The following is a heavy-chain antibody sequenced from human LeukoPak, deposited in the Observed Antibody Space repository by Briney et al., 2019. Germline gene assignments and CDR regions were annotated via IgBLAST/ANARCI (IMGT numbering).Heavy chain of an antibody. V-gene: IGHV4-34*01. CDR1: DGSLRGYY. CDR3: ARGRGSYYPD. D-gene: IGHD1-26*01. CDR2: INHSGST. J-gene: IGHJ4*02. Sequence: SETLSLTCAVSDGSLRGYYWSWIRQPPGKGLEWIGEINHSGSTNYNPSLESRVTISEETSKNQFSLKVPSVPAADTAVYYCARGRGSYYPDWGQGTLVTVSS.